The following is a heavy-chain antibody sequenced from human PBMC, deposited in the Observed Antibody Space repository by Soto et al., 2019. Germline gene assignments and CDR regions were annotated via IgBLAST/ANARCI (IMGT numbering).Heavy chain of an antibody. CDR2: IYYSGST. CDR3: ARRFPYGMDV. Sequence: SETLSLTCTVSGGSISSSSYYWGWIRQPPGKGLEWIGSIYYSGSTYYNPSLKSRVTISVDTSKNQFSLKLSSVTAADTAVYYCARRFPYGMDVWGQGTTVTVPS. J-gene: IGHJ6*02. CDR1: GGSISSSSYY. V-gene: IGHV4-39*01.